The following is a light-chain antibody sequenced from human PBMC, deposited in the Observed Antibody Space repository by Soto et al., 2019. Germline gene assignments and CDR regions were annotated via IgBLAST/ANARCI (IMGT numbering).Light chain of an antibody. Sequence: QSALTQPASVSGSPGQSITISCTGTTNDVGAYHYVSWYQQHPGKAPKLMIYEVTNRPSGVSSRFSGSNSGNTASLIISGLQAEDEAEYYCSSYTSSSAPHVVFGGGTQLTVL. CDR1: TNDVGAYHY. J-gene: IGLJ2*01. CDR3: SSYTSSSAPHVV. V-gene: IGLV2-14*01. CDR2: EVT.